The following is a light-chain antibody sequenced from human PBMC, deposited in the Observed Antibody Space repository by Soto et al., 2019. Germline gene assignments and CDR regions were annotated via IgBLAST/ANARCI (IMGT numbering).Light chain of an antibody. CDR1: SSDVGGYGY. V-gene: IGLV2-14*01. CDR2: EVN. J-gene: IGLJ1*01. CDR3: SSYSISTAYL. Sequence: QSALAQPASVSGSPGQSITISCTGTSSDVGGYGYVSWYQLHPGKAPKLMVFEVNNRPSEVSYRFSGSKSGNTASLTISGLQAEDEADYFCSSYSISTAYLFGTGTKVTVL.